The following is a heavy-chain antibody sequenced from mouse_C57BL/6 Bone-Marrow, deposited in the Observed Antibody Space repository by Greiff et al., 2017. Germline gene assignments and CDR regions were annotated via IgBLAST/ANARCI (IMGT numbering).Heavy chain of an antibody. CDR1: GYTFTSYW. V-gene: IGHV1-72*01. D-gene: IGHD2-1*01. CDR3: AHGNYFDGYFAV. CDR2: IDPTSGGT. Sequence: VQLQQPGAELVKPGASVKLSCKASGYTFTSYWMHWVKQRPGRGLEWIGRIDPTSGGTKYNEKFKSKATLTVDKPSSTAYMQLSSLTSEESAVYYCAHGNYFDGYFAVWGTGTTVTVSA. J-gene: IGHJ1*03.